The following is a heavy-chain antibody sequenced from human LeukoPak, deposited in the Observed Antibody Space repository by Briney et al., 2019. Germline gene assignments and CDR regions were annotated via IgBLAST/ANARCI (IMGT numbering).Heavy chain of an antibody. CDR3: ARKGPYGSGSSRGNWFDP. Sequence: SETLSLTCTVSGASISSGSYYWSWIRQPAGKGLEWIGRVYTSGSTNYNPSLKSRVTISVDRSKNQFSLKLSSVTAADTAVYYCARKGPYGSGSSRGNWFDPWGQGTLVTVSS. V-gene: IGHV4-61*02. CDR2: VYTSGST. CDR1: GASISSGSYY. D-gene: IGHD3-10*01. J-gene: IGHJ5*02.